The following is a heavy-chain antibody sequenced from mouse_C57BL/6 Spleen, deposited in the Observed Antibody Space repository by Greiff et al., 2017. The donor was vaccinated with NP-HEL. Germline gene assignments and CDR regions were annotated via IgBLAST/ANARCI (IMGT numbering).Heavy chain of an antibody. CDR2: IDPSDSYT. D-gene: IGHD4-1*01. Sequence: QVQLQQPGAELEKPGASVKLSCKASGYTFTSYWMQWVKQRPGQGLEWIGEIDPSDSYTNYNQKFKGKATLTVDTSSSTAYMQLSSLTSEDSAVYYCAKEEKSLTGSPFDYWGQGTTLTVSS. CDR3: AKEEKSLTGSPFDY. V-gene: IGHV1-50*01. CDR1: GYTFTSYW. J-gene: IGHJ2*01.